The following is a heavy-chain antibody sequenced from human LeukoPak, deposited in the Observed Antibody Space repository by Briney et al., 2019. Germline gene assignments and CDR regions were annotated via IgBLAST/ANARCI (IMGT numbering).Heavy chain of an antibody. CDR1: GFTFSNYW. V-gene: IGHV3-7*01. Sequence: GGSLRLSCAASGFTFSNYWMGWVRQAPGKRPEWVANMNIDGSEKYYADSVKGRFTISRDNARNSVYLQMNSLRVEDTAIYYCARDPVEWELLLDCWGQGTLVTVSS. CDR2: MNIDGSEK. J-gene: IGHJ4*02. CDR3: ARDPVEWELLLDC. D-gene: IGHD1-26*01.